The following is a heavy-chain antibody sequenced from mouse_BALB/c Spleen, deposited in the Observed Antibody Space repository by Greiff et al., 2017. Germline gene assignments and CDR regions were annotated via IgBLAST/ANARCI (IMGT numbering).Heavy chain of an antibody. CDR2: IWTGGGT. D-gene: IGHD1-2*01. J-gene: IGHJ3*01. Sequence: VQRVESGPGLVAPSQSLSITCTVSGFSLTSYDISWIRQPPGKGLEWLGVIWTGGGTNYNSAFMSRLSISKDNSKSQVFLKMNSLQTDDTAIYYCVRDYGPFAYWGQGTLVTVSA. V-gene: IGHV2-9-2*01. CDR1: GFSLTSYD. CDR3: VRDYGPFAY.